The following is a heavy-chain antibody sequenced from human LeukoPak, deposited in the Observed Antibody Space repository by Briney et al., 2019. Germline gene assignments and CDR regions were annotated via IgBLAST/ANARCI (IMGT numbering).Heavy chain of an antibody. D-gene: IGHD1-26*01. V-gene: IGHV1-2*02. CDR2: INPNSGGT. Sequence: GASVKVSCKASGYTFTGYYMHWVRQAPGQGLEWMGWINPNSGGTDYAQKFQGRVTMTRDTSISTAYMELSRLRSDDTAVYYCARDRTHGSYYDYWGQGTLVTVSS. CDR1: GYTFTGYY. J-gene: IGHJ4*02. CDR3: ARDRTHGSYYDY.